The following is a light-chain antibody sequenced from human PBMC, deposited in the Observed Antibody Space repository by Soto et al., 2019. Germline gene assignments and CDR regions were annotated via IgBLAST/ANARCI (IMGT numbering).Light chain of an antibody. CDR3: GTCYTRLSGFV. Sequence: QSVLTQPPSVSAAPGQKVTISCSGSSSNIGDNFVAWYQHLPGTAPKLLIYDNHKRPSGIPDRFSGSKSGTSATLGITGPQNGDEADYYCGTCYTRLSGFVFGTGTKLTVL. CDR1: SSNIGDNF. V-gene: IGLV1-51*01. J-gene: IGLJ1*01. CDR2: DNH.